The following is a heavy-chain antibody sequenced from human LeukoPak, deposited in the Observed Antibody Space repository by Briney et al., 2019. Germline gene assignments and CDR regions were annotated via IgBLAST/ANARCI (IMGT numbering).Heavy chain of an antibody. J-gene: IGHJ4*02. D-gene: IGHD2-15*01. Sequence: GGSLRLSCAASGFTFSSYGMHWVRQAPGKGLEWVAVIWYDGSNKFYADSVKGRFTISRDNSKNTLYLQMNSLRAEDTAVYYCARETSRRGGHDYWGQGTLVTVSS. V-gene: IGHV3-33*01. CDR3: ARETSRRGGHDY. CDR1: GFTFSSYG. CDR2: IWYDGSNK.